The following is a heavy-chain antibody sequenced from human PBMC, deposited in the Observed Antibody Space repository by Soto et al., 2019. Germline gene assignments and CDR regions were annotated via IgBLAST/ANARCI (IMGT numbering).Heavy chain of an antibody. CDR3: ASGLVPTYYYYYGMDV. D-gene: IGHD2-8*02. CDR1: GFTFSDYY. J-gene: IGHJ6*02. CDR2: ISSSGSTI. V-gene: IGHV3-11*01. Sequence: QVQLVESGGGLVKPGGSLRLSCAASGFTFSDYYMSWIRQAPGKGLEWVSYISSSGSTIYYADAVKGRFTISRDNAKNPLYLQINSLRAEDTAVYYCASGLVPTYYYYYGMDVWGQGTTVTVSS.